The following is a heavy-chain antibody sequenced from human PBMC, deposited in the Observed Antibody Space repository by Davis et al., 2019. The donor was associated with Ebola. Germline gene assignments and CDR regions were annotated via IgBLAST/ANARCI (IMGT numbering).Heavy chain of an antibody. CDR2: IYSGGST. CDR3: AKDAVVVPAAIFYYYYYMDV. CDR1: GFTVSSNY. J-gene: IGHJ6*03. D-gene: IGHD2-2*02. V-gene: IGHV3-53*01. Sequence: GGSLRLSCAASGFTVSSNYMNWVRQAPGKGLEWVSGIYSGGSTYCADSVKGRFTISRDNSKNTLFLQMNTLRAEDAAVYYCAKDAVVVPAAIFYYYYYMDVWGKGTTVTVSS.